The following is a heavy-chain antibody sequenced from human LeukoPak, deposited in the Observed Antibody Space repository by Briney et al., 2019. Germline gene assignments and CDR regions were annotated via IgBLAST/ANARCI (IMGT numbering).Heavy chain of an antibody. J-gene: IGHJ4*02. CDR2: IKQDGSEK. V-gene: IGHV3-7*01. CDR1: GFTFSSYA. CDR3: ARPISGKVGGSYLHGFDY. D-gene: IGHD1-26*01. Sequence: QPGGSLRLSCAASGFTFSSYAMSWVRQAPGKGLEWVANIKQDGSEKYYVDSVKGRFTISRDNAKNSLYLQMNSLRAEDTAVYYCARPISGKVGGSYLHGFDYWGQGTLVTVSS.